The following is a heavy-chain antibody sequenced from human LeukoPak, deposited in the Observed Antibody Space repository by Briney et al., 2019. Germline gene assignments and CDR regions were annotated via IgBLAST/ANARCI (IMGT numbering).Heavy chain of an antibody. J-gene: IGHJ6*01. CDR3: ARGLGAAAGKTKSYYFGMDV. D-gene: IGHD2-15*01. V-gene: IGHV4-59*01. Sequence: SETLSLTCTVSGDSISSYYWSCIRQPPGEGLEWIGYIFYSGSTTYNTSPKGRVTISVDTSKHRFYLQLSSVTAADTAVYYCARGLGAAAGKTKSYYFGMDVWGQGATVTVSS. CDR2: IFYSGST. CDR1: GDSISSYY.